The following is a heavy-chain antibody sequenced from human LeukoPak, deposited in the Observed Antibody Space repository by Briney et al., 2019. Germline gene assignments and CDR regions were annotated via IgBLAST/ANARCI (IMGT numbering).Heavy chain of an antibody. CDR2: IFYTGST. CDR3: ARDRGGYYSHFDY. D-gene: IGHD2-21*01. J-gene: IGHJ4*02. Sequence: PSETLSLTCAVYGGSFSGYYWSWIRQPPGKGLEWIGYIFYTGSTKYNPSLSSRVTISVDTSKNQFSLKLSSVTAADTAVYYCARDRGGYYSHFDYWGQGTLVSVSS. CDR1: GGSFSGYY. V-gene: IGHV4-34*11.